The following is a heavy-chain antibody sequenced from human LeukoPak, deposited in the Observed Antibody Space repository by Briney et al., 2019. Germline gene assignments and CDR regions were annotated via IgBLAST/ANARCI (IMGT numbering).Heavy chain of an antibody. CDR1: GFTVSSNY. CDR2: IYSGGST. CDR3: AKDGPYYDYVWGSPYYFDY. V-gene: IGHV3-53*01. Sequence: PGGSLRLSCAASGFTVSSNYMSWVRQAPGKGLEWVSVIYSGGSTYYADSVKGRFTISRDNSKNTLYLQMNSLRAEDTAVYYCAKDGPYYDYVWGSPYYFDYWGQGTLVTVSS. D-gene: IGHD3-16*01. J-gene: IGHJ4*02.